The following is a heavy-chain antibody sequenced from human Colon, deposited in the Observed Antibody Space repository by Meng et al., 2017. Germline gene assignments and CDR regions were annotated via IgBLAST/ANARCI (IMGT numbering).Heavy chain of an antibody. D-gene: IGHD6-19*01. CDR2: IYLSGSS. CDR1: GGYISSSNY. V-gene: IGHV4-4*02. J-gene: IGHJ4*02. Sequence: QGWGGGLGVRSGTLSLTCAVAGGYISSSNYWSWVRQPPGKGLEWIGQIYLSGSSSYNPSLVSRVTISVDKSKNQLSLRLTSVTAADTAIYYCARHGGWHFDYWGQGTLVTVSS. CDR3: ARHGGWHFDY.